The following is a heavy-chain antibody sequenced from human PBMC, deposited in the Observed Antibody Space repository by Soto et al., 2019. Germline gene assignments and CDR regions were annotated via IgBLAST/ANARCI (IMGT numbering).Heavy chain of an antibody. J-gene: IGHJ4*02. V-gene: IGHV4-31*03. Sequence: SETLSLTCTVSGGSISSGGYYWSWIRQHPGKGLEWIGYIYYSGSTYYNPSLKSRVTISVDTSKNQFSLKLSSVTAADTAVYYCAKYSYYDASRYGFDQWGQGTLVTISS. CDR2: IYYSGST. CDR1: GGSISSGGYY. CDR3: AKYSYYDASRYGFDQ. D-gene: IGHD3-22*01.